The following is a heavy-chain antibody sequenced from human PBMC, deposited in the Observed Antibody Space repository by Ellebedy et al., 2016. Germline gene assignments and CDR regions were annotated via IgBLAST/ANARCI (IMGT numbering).Heavy chain of an antibody. D-gene: IGHD6-19*01. V-gene: IGHV4-59*01. CDR3: AKWNGGWYAFEV. CDR2: VFHTGTT. CDR1: HDSTGDFY. Sequence: SETLSLTCTVSHDSTGDFYWNWIRRPPGKGLEWIGYVFHTGTTNYNPSLKSRVTMSVDTSKSQFSLGLTSVTAADTAVYYCAKWNGGWYAFEVWGQGTMVTVSS. J-gene: IGHJ3*01.